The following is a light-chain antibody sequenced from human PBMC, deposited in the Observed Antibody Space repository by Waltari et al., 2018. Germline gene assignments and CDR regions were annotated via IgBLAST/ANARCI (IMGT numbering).Light chain of an antibody. J-gene: IGKJ1*01. Sequence: DIQMTQSPSSLSASVGDRVTITCRARQSISIYLNWYQQKPGKAPKLLIYTASSLQGGVPSMFSGNGSGTDFTLTISRLQPEYFATYYCQQGYSSPPTFGQGTKVEIK. V-gene: IGKV1-39*01. CDR1: QSISIY. CDR3: QQGYSSPPT. CDR2: TAS.